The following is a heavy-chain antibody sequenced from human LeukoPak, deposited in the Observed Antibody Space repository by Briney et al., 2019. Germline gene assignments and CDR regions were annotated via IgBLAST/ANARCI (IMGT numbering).Heavy chain of an antibody. CDR1: GFTFNSYS. CDR3: AKDLGLTGTTAVFDY. Sequence: GGSLRLSCAASGFTFNSYSMNWVRQAPGKGLEWVSYISSSSSTIYYADSVKGRFTISRDNSKNTLYLQMNSLRAEDTAVYYCAKDLGLTGTTAVFDYWGQGTLVTVSS. D-gene: IGHD1-7*01. CDR2: ISSSSSTI. J-gene: IGHJ4*02. V-gene: IGHV3-48*01.